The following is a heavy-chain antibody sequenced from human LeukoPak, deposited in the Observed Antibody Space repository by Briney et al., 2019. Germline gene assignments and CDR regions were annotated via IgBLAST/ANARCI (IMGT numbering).Heavy chain of an antibody. J-gene: IGHJ3*02. V-gene: IGHV4-39*07. CDR2: IYYSGST. D-gene: IGHD3-10*01. Sequence: SETLSLTCTVSGGSISSSSYYWGWIRQPPGKGLEWIGSIYYSGSTYYNPSLKSRVTISVDTSKNQFSLKLSSVTAADTAVHYCARDRQYDGSGSYYTHDAFDIWGQGTMVTVSS. CDR3: ARDRQYDGSGSYYTHDAFDI. CDR1: GGSISSSSYY.